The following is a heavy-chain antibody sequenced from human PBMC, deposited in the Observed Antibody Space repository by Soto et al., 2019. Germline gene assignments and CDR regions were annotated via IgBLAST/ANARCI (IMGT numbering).Heavy chain of an antibody. CDR1: GGSISGYH. Sequence: PSETLSLTWTVFGGSISGYHWSWFRPPPGKGLEWIGYIYYSGNTKYNPSLDSRVSISVDTSKNQFSLGLSSVTAADTAVYYCARHFNSGTYPLDYWGQGTLVTVSS. CDR2: IYYSGNT. D-gene: IGHD3-10*01. J-gene: IGHJ4*02. CDR3: ARHFNSGTYPLDY. V-gene: IGHV4-59*08.